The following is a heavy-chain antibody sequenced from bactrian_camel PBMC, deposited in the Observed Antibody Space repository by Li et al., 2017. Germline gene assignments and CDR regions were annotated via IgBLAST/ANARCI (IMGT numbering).Heavy chain of an antibody. CDR3: AARGPYCYTKLSVRDFTY. J-gene: IGHJ6*01. CDR1: GPTSLYCC. CDR2: IDPDGSS. Sequence: QLVESGGGSVQAGGSLRLSCAASGPTSLYCCMGWFRQDPGKEREGVAAIDPDGSSSYADSVKGRFTVSKDNAKNTLYLQMNSLKPEDTAMYYCAARGPYCYTKLSVRDFTYWGQGTQVTVS. V-gene: IGHV3S55*01. D-gene: IGHD2*01.